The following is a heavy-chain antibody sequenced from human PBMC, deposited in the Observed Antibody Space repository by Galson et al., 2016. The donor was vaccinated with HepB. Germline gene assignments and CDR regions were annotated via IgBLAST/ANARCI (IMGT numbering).Heavy chain of an antibody. V-gene: IGHV3-21*06. CDR1: GFTFSSHN. CDR2: INSSSSYI. J-gene: IGHJ1*01. CDR3: AIGNFHYEPDY. Sequence: SLRLSCAASGFTFSSHNMNWVRQAPGKGLEWVSLINSSSSYIYYSDSLKGRLTISRDNFKNSVFLQMNSLRAEDTAFYYCAIGNFHYEPDYWGHGTLVTVSS. D-gene: IGHD3-22*01.